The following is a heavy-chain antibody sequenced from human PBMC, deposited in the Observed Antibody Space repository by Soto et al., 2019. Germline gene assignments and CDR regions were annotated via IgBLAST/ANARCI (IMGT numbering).Heavy chain of an antibody. Sequence: TSETLSLTCAVSGGSISSGGYYWSWIRQHPGKGLEWIGNIYYSGSTYYNPSLKSRVTISVDTSKNQFSLKLSSVTAADTAVYYCARDNGDFDYWGQGTLVTVSS. D-gene: IGHD4-17*01. CDR2: IYYSGST. V-gene: IGHV4-31*11. J-gene: IGHJ4*02. CDR3: ARDNGDFDY. CDR1: GGSISSGGYY.